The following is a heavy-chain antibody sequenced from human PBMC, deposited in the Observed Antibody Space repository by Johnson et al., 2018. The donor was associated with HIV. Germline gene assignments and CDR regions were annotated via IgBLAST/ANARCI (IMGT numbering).Heavy chain of an antibody. Sequence: VQLVESGGGLVQPGGSLRLSCAASGFIFSDHYMDWVRQGTGKGLEWVGRIKSKTDGGTTDYAAPVKGRFTISRDDSKNTLYLQMNSLRAEDTALYYCAKSTQASIVRESGPYGAFEIWGQGTMVTVSS. D-gene: IGHD3-10*01. CDR2: IKSKTDGGTT. J-gene: IGHJ3*02. CDR3: AKSTQASIVRESGPYGAFEI. CDR1: GFIFSDHY. V-gene: IGHV3-15*01.